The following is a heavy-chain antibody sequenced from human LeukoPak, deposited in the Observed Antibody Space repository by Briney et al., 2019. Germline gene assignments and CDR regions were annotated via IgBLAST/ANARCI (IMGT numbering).Heavy chain of an antibody. D-gene: IGHD4-17*01. J-gene: IGHJ4*02. CDR3: ARAEYGDYEAPFDY. CDR1: GGSISSSSYF. CDR2: IYCSGST. V-gene: IGHV4-39*07. Sequence: SETLSLTCTVSGGSISSSSYFWGWIRQPPGKGLEWIGSIYCSGSTNYNPSLKSRVTISVDTSKNQFSLKLSSVTAADTAVYYCARAEYGDYEAPFDYWGQGTLVTVSS.